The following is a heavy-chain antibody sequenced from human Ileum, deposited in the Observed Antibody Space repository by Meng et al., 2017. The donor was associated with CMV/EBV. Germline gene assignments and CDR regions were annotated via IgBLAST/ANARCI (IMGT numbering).Heavy chain of an antibody. CDR1: GFTVSSTY. Sequence: GESLKISCAASGFTVSSTYMSWVRQAPGKGLEWVSIIYRTGSAYYADSVKGRFTISRDNSKNTLYLQMNGLRADDTAMYYCAREGGRPYCGSTSCALDVWGQGTTVTVSS. CDR2: IYRTGSA. CDR3: AREGGRPYCGSTSCALDV. J-gene: IGHJ6*02. D-gene: IGHD2-2*01. V-gene: IGHV3-53*01.